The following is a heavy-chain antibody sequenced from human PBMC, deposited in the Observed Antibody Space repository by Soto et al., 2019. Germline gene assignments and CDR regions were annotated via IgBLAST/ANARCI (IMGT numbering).Heavy chain of an antibody. Sequence: SQTLSLTCAISGYSVSSNSATWSWIRQSPSRGLEWLGRTYYRSKWSNDYAVSVKSRITITPDTSKNRFSLQLSSVTPEDTAVYYCAKLTGSGGKWGQGTLLAVAS. D-gene: IGHD3-9*01. CDR1: GYSVSSNSAT. V-gene: IGHV6-1*01. J-gene: IGHJ4*02. CDR2: TYYRSKWSN. CDR3: AKLTGSGGK.